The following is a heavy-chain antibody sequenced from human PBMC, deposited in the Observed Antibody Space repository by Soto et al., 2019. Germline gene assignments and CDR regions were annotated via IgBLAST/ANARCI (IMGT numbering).Heavy chain of an antibody. Sequence: GASVKVSCKASVGTFSSYAISWVRQAPGQGLEWMGGIIPIFGTANYAQKFQGRVTITADESTSTAYMELSSLRSEDTAVYYCARDTTERGWFDPWGQGTLVTVSS. CDR3: ARDTTERGWFDP. D-gene: IGHD4-4*01. CDR1: VGTFSSYA. CDR2: IIPIFGTA. J-gene: IGHJ5*02. V-gene: IGHV1-69*13.